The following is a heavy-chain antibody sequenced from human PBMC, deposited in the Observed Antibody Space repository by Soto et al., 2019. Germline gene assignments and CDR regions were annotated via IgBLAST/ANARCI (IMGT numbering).Heavy chain of an antibody. V-gene: IGHV4-34*01. CDR2: INHSGST. J-gene: IGHJ4*02. CDR1: GGSFSGYY. Sequence: SETLSLTCAVYGGSFSGYYWSWIRQPPGKGLEWIGEINHSGSTNYNPSLKSRVTISVDTSKNQFSLKLSSVTAADTAVYYCARWGVPAARVAARFDYWGQGTLVTVSS. D-gene: IGHD2-2*01. CDR3: ARWGVPAARVAARFDY.